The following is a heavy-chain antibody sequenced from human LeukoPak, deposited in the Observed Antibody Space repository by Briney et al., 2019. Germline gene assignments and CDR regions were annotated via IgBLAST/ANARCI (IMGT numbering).Heavy chain of an antibody. Sequence: PGGSLRLSCAVSGFTVSNNYMSWVRQAPGKGLEWVSVIYSTGGIHYADSVKGRFTISRDSSKNTLFLQMSNLRAEDTAVYYCARDYIYYYDSSGYIAADYWGQGTLVTVSS. CDR1: GFTVSNNY. CDR3: ARDYIYYYDSSGYIAADY. J-gene: IGHJ4*02. V-gene: IGHV3-66*01. CDR2: IYSTGGI. D-gene: IGHD3-22*01.